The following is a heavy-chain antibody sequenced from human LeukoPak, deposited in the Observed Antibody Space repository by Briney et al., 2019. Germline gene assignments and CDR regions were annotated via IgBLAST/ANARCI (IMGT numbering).Heavy chain of an antibody. V-gene: IGHV3-7*01. CDR3: ASRRWLDL. Sequence: MSWVRQXXGKGLEWVANIKEDGSEKYYVDSVKGRFTISRDNAKNSLYLQMNSLRAEDTAVYYCASRRWLDLWGQGTLVTVSS. D-gene: IGHD4-23*01. J-gene: IGHJ5*02. CDR2: IKEDGSEK.